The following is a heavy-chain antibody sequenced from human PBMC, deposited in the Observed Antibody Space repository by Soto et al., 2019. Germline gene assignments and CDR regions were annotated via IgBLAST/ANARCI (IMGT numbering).Heavy chain of an antibody. CDR2: IKNKFEGATT. Sequence: EVQLVESGGGLVKPGGSLRLSCAASGFTLSNAWVSWVRQAPGKGLEWVGRIKNKFEGATTDYAAPVKGRFTISRDDSKNMLYLQMSRLITDDTAVYYWAPDWNFGYRGQGTLVTVSS. CDR3: APDWNFGY. D-gene: IGHD3-3*01. V-gene: IGHV3-15*01. CDR1: GFTLSNAW. J-gene: IGHJ4*02.